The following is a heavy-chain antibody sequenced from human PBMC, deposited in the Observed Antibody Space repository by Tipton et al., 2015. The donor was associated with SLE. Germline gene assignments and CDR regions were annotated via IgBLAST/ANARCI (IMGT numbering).Heavy chain of an antibody. CDR2: IYYSGST. Sequence: TPSLTCTVSGGSVSSSSYYWGWIRQPPGKGLEWIGSIYYSGSTYYNPSLKSRVTISVDTSKNQFSLKLSSVTAADTAGYYCARDTDFSGWYLDYWGQGTLVTVSS. CDR1: GGSVSSSSYY. V-gene: IGHV4-39*07. J-gene: IGHJ4*02. D-gene: IGHD6-19*01. CDR3: ARDTDFSGWYLDY.